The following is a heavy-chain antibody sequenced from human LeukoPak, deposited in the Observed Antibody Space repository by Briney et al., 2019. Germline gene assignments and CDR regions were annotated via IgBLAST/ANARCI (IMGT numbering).Heavy chain of an antibody. J-gene: IGHJ4*02. Sequence: GGSLRLSCAASGFTFSTYSMNWVRQAPGKGLEWVSYISSSSSNIYYADSVKGRFTISRDNAKNSLYLQMNSLRAEDTAVYYCARGRIAAHLDYWGQGTLVTVSS. D-gene: IGHD6-6*01. V-gene: IGHV3-48*04. CDR2: ISSSSSNI. CDR1: GFTFSTYS. CDR3: ARGRIAAHLDY.